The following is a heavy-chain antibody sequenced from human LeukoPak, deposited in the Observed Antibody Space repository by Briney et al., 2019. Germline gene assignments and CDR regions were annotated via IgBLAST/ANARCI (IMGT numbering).Heavy chain of an antibody. Sequence: GGSLRLSCEASGFTFSSYALSWVRQAPGKGLEWVSAISVYGASTYYADSVKGRFTISRDNSKNTLYLQMNSLRAEDTAIYYCAKEYCSGGNCYSFFDSWGRGTLVTVSS. CDR2: ISVYGAST. D-gene: IGHD2-15*01. J-gene: IGHJ4*02. V-gene: IGHV3-23*01. CDR3: AKEYCSGGNCYSFFDS. CDR1: GFTFSSYA.